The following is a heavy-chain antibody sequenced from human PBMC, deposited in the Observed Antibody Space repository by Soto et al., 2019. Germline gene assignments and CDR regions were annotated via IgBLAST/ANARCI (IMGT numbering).Heavy chain of an antibody. D-gene: IGHD6-6*01. CDR3: TSSYSTSSSPDY. Sequence: PSETLSLTCSVSGGSMRNYYWNWIRQPPGRGLEWIGYVYHSGSTNYNPSLKSRVSKSVDVSRNHFSLTLHSVTAADTAVYFCTSSYSTSSSPDYWGQGTLVTVSS. J-gene: IGHJ4*02. CDR1: GGSMRNYY. V-gene: IGHV4-59*01. CDR2: VYHSGST.